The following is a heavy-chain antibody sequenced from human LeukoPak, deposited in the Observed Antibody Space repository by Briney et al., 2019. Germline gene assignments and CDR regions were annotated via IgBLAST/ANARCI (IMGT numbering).Heavy chain of an antibody. Sequence: GGSLRLSCAASGFTFSVAAMTWVRRAPGKGLEWVSLIGASGESTYYADPVKGRFTIPRDNSKNTLSLQMNSLRVEDTAMYFCAKDIQLSTWGLGTMVTVSS. CDR1: GFTFSVAA. D-gene: IGHD5-24*01. J-gene: IGHJ3*01. CDR2: IGASGEST. V-gene: IGHV3-23*01. CDR3: AKDIQLST.